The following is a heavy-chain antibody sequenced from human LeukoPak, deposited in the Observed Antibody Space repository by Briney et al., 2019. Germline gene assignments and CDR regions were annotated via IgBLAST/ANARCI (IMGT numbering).Heavy chain of an antibody. J-gene: IGHJ4*02. Sequence: ASATVSPMPSLDTFTRSVVKRVPQTPRQGLEWMGWMNPNSGNTVYAQTLQGKVAMTRDTSISTADREVRSLRSKDTAVYYCVKSAYGGQGPLVTVSP. CDR2: MNPNSGNT. V-gene: IGHV1-8*01. CDR3: VKSAY. CDR1: LDTFTRSV.